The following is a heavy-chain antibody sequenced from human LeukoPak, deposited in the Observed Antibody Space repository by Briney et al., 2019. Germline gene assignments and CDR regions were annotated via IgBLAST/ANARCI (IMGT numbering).Heavy chain of an antibody. Sequence: TSETLSLTCTVSGGSISSYYWSWIRQPAGKGLEWIGRIYTSGSTNYNPSLKSRVTMSVDTSKNQFSLKLSSVTAADTAVYYCARLTMVRGVISFDYWGQGTLVTVSS. D-gene: IGHD3-10*01. CDR1: GGSISSYY. CDR2: IYTSGST. J-gene: IGHJ4*02. V-gene: IGHV4-4*07. CDR3: ARLTMVRGVISFDY.